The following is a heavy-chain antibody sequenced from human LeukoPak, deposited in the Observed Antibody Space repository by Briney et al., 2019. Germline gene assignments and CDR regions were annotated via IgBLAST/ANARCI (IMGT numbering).Heavy chain of an antibody. J-gene: IGHJ2*01. Sequence: PSETLSLTCSVSGGSVSRDSWNWIRQSPGKGLEWIGYIYNTGNSNHNPSPKNRVTISFDKSKSQLPLELTSVTAADTAVYYCARLGKMNLLQEVFWYFDLWGRGTLVTVSS. CDR2: IYNTGNS. CDR1: GGSVSRDS. D-gene: IGHD1-14*01. CDR3: ARLGKMNLLQEVFWYFDL. V-gene: IGHV4-59*08.